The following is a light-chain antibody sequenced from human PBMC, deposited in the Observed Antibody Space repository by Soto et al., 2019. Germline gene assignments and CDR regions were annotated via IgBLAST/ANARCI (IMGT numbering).Light chain of an antibody. J-gene: IGKJ5*01. CDR2: TAS. CDR3: QQANSFPIT. V-gene: IGKV1-27*01. Sequence: DIQMTQSPSSLSASVGDRVSITCRASEDISSSLAWYQQRPGKIPKLLIYTASTLQSGVPSRFSGSGSGTDFTLTISSLQPEDFATYYCQQANSFPITFGQGTRLENK. CDR1: EDISSS.